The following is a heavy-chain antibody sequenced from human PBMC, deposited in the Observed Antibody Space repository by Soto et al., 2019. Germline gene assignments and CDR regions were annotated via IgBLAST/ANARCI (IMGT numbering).Heavy chain of an antibody. CDR3: AQTLGSAVSGPGRFDL. D-gene: IGHD6-19*01. J-gene: IGHJ2*01. Sequence: ASVKVSCKASGGTFSNYAISWVRQAPGQGPEWMGGIIPIFGTANYAQKFQGRVTITADESTTTAYMELSSLRSEDTAVYYCAQTLGSAVSGPGRFDLWGRGTLVTVSS. CDR2: IIPIFGTA. V-gene: IGHV1-69*13. CDR1: GGTFSNYA.